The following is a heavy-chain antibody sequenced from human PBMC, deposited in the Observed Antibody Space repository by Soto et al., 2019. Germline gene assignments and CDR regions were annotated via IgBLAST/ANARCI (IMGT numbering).Heavy chain of an antibody. CDR2: ISYDGNNK. Sequence: QVQLVESGGGVVQPGRSLRLSCAASGFTFISYGIHWVRQAPGKGLEWVALISYDGNNKYYADSVKGRFTISRDNIKNMLYLQMNSLRAEDTAVYYCAKTGSGWYFDYWGQGTLVTASS. CDR3: AKTGSGWYFDY. V-gene: IGHV3-30*18. D-gene: IGHD6-19*01. CDR1: GFTFISYG. J-gene: IGHJ4*02.